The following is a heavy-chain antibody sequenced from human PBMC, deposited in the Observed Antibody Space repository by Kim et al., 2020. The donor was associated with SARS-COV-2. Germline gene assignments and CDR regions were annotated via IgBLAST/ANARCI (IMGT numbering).Heavy chain of an antibody. Sequence: GGSLRLSCATSGFTFSAYDMNWVRQAPGKGLEWLSFITKSSTTIYYADSVEGRFTIPRDNAKNSLFLQMNSLRDEATALYYCVRDRMGGAFDMWGQGPMV. J-gene: IGHJ3*02. V-gene: IGHV3-48*02. CDR1: GFTFSAYD. CDR2: ITKSSTTI. D-gene: IGHD3-16*01. CDR3: VRDRMGGAFDM.